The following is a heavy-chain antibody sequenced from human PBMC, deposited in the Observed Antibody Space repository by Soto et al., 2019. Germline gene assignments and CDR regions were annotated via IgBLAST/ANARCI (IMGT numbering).Heavy chain of an antibody. CDR2: IIPIFGTT. Sequence: GASVKVSCKASGGTFSTYAFSWVRQAPGQGLEWMGGIIPIFGTTSYAQKFQGRVTIIADESTTTTYMELSSLRYEDTAMYYCTRSSSTVTPCDYWGQGTLVTVSS. CDR1: GGTFSTYA. D-gene: IGHD4-17*01. J-gene: IGHJ1*01. CDR3: TRSSSTVTPCDY. V-gene: IGHV1-69*13.